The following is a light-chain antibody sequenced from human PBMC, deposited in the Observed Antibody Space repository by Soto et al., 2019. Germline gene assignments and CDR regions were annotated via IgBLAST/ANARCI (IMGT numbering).Light chain of an antibody. CDR3: QQYKTYPYT. CDR2: KAS. J-gene: IGKJ2*01. V-gene: IGKV1-5*03. CDR1: QSISTW. Sequence: DIQMTQSPSTLSASVGDSVTITCRASQSISTWLAWYQQKPGKAPNLLIYKASSLESGVPSSFSGSGSGTEFTLTISSLQPDDFATYYCQQYKTYPYTFGQGTKLEIK.